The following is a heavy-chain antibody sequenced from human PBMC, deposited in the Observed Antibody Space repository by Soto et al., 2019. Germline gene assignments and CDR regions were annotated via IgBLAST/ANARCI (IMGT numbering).Heavy chain of an antibody. D-gene: IGHD2-21*02. Sequence: SETLSLTCTVSGGSISSYYWSWIRQPPGKGLEWIGYIYYSGSTNYNPSLKSRVTISVDTSKNQFSLKLSSVTAADTAVYYCARSAYCGGDCYWSIFDYWGQGTLVTVS. J-gene: IGHJ4*02. CDR3: ARSAYCGGDCYWSIFDY. V-gene: IGHV4-59*01. CDR2: IYYSGST. CDR1: GGSISSYY.